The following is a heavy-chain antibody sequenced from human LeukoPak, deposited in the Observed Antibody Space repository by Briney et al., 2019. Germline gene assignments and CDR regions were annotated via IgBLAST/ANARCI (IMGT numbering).Heavy chain of an antibody. CDR2: INPNSGGT. J-gene: IGHJ5*02. Sequence: ASVKVSCKASGYTFTGYYMHWVRQAPGQGLEWMGWINPNSGGTNYAQKFQGRVTMTRDTSISTAYMELSRLRSDDTAVYYCARGVSSGIAAPKGWFDPWGQGTLVTVSS. V-gene: IGHV1-2*02. CDR1: GYTFTGYY. CDR3: ARGVSSGIAAPKGWFDP. D-gene: IGHD6-13*01.